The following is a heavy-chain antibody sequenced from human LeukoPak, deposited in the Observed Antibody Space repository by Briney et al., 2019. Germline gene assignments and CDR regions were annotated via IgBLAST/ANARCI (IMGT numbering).Heavy chain of an antibody. D-gene: IGHD6-13*01. V-gene: IGHV3-23*01. J-gene: IGHJ4*02. CDR1: GFTFSSYA. CDR3: AKGDHSSSWYDQNFDY. Sequence: GGSLRLSCAASGFTFSSYAMSWVRQAPGKGLEWVSAISGSGGSTYYADSVKGRFTISRDNSKNTLYLQMNSLRAEDTAVYYCAKGDHSSSWYDQNFDYWGQGTLVTVSS. CDR2: ISGSGGST.